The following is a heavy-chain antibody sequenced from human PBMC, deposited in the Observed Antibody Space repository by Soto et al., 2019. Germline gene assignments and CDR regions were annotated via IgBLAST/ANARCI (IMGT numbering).Heavy chain of an antibody. Sequence: SETLSLTCTVSGGSISSSSYYWGWIRQPPGKGLEWIGSIYYSGSTYYNPSLKSRVTISVDTSKNQFSLKLSSATAADTAVYYCARLLSVAAAVDEIDYWGQGTLVTVSS. CDR2: IYYSGST. CDR3: ARLLSVAAAVDEIDY. CDR1: GGSISSSSYY. V-gene: IGHV4-39*01. J-gene: IGHJ4*02. D-gene: IGHD6-13*01.